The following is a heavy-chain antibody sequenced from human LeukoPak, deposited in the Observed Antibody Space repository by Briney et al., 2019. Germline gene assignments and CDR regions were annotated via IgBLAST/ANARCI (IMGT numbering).Heavy chain of an antibody. V-gene: IGHV4-59*01. J-gene: IGHJ5*02. D-gene: IGHD5-18*01. Sequence: SETLSLTCTVSGCCLSNYQWNWIRQPPGKGLEWIGYIYYSGSTNYNPSLKSRVTITVDTSNNQFSLKLSSVTTADTAVVYYARGGYSYGYHNGFDPWGQGALVTVS. CDR3: ARGGYSYGYHNGFDP. CDR2: IYYSGST. CDR1: GCCLSNYQ.